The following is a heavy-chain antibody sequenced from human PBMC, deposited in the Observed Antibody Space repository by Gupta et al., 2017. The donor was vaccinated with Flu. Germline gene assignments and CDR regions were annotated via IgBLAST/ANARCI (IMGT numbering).Heavy chain of an antibody. V-gene: IGHV3-11*05. CDR2: ISSSSSYT. J-gene: IGHJ4*02. D-gene: IGHD6-13*01. Sequence: QVQLVESGGGLVKPGGSLRLSCAASGFTFRDYYMRWIRQAPGKGLEWVSYISSSSSYTNYADSVKGRFTISRDNAKNSLYLQMNSLRAEDTAVYYCARARGAAASDYWGQGTLVTVSS. CDR1: GFTFRDYY. CDR3: ARARGAAASDY.